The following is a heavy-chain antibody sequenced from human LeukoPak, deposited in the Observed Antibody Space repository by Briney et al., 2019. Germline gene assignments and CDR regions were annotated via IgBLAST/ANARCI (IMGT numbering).Heavy chain of an antibody. CDR3: ATCTSWNAVDYFDY. CDR2: ISSSSSYI. J-gene: IGHJ4*02. Sequence: GGSLRLSCAASGFSFSSNSMNWVRQAPGKGLEWVSSISSSSSYIYYADSVKGRFTISRDNAKNSLYLQMNSLRADDTAVYYCATCTSWNAVDYFDYWGQGTLVTVSS. D-gene: IGHD1-1*01. CDR1: GFSFSSNS. V-gene: IGHV3-21*01.